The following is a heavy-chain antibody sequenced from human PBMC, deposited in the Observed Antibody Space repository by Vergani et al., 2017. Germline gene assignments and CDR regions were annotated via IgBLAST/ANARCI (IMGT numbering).Heavy chain of an antibody. Sequence: QVQLQESGPGLVKPSGTLSLTCAVSGGSISSSNWWSWIRQPPGKGLEWIGEINHSGSTNYNPSLKSRVTISVDTSKNQFSLKLSSVTAADTAVYYCARVNLWFGELSDYWGQGTLVTVSS. V-gene: IGHV4-4*02. J-gene: IGHJ4*02. D-gene: IGHD3-10*01. CDR3: ARVNLWFGELSDY. CDR1: GGSISSSNW. CDR2: INHSGST.